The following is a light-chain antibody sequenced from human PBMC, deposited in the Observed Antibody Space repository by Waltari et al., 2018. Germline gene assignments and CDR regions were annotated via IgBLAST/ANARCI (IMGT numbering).Light chain of an antibody. CDR2: EVS. V-gene: IGLV2-8*01. Sequence: QSALTQPPSASGSPGQSVTISCTGTSNDVGGYNYVSWYQQQPGKAPKLIMHEVSKRPAGVPDRFSGSKSANTASLTVSGLQADDEADYYCSSYAGSSNLVFGGGTKLTVL. CDR1: SNDVGGYNY. J-gene: IGLJ2*01. CDR3: SSYAGSSNLV.